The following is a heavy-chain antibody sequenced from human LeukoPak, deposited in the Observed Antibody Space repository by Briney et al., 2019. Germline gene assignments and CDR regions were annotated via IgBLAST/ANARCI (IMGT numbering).Heavy chain of an antibody. Sequence: SETLSLTCAVSGGSISSNSYYWGWIRQPPGKGLEWIGSIYYSGSTYYNPSLKSRVTISVDTSKNQFSLKLSSVTAADTAVYYCAERGIRKWYNWNSRDAFDIWGQGTMVTVSS. CDR3: AERGIRKWYNWNSRDAFDI. D-gene: IGHD1-7*01. V-gene: IGHV4-39*01. CDR1: GGSISSNSYY. CDR2: IYYSGST. J-gene: IGHJ3*02.